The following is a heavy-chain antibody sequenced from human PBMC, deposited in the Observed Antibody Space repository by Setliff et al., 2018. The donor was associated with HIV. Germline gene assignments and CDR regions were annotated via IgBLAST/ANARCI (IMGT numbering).Heavy chain of an antibody. V-gene: IGHV3-11*03. CDR2: ISSSSSYT. CDR3: ARASYYYDSSGWVDY. J-gene: IGHJ4*02. D-gene: IGHD3-22*01. Sequence: GGSLRLSCAASGFTFSDYYMGWIRQAPGKGLEWVSYISSSSSYTNYADSVKGRFTISRDNAKNSLYLQMNSLRAEDTAVYYCARASYYYDSSGWVDYWGQGTLVTVSS. CDR1: GFTFSDYY.